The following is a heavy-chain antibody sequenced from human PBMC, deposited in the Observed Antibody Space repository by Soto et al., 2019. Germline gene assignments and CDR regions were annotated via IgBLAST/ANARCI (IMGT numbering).Heavy chain of an antibody. D-gene: IGHD6-6*01. V-gene: IGHV4-4*07. J-gene: IGHJ4*02. Sequence: QVQLQESGPGLVKPSETLSLTCTVSGGSISSYYWSWIRQPAGKGLEWIGRIYTTGSTNYNPSLKSRVTMSVDTSKNQFSLKLTSVTAADTAVYYCARMGGWSVAALKAPLDYWGQGTLVTVSS. CDR1: GGSISSYY. CDR3: ARMGGWSVAALKAPLDY. CDR2: IYTTGST.